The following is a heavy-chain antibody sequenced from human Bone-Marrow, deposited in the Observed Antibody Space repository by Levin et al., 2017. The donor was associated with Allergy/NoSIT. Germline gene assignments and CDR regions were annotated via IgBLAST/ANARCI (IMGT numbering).Heavy chain of an antibody. CDR2: INAGIGNT. J-gene: IGHJ4*02. D-gene: IGHD4-17*01. V-gene: IGHV1-3*01. CDR1: GHTFTTYA. Sequence: ASVKVSCKASGHTFTTYAIHWVRQAPGQRPEWMGWINAGIGNTKYSEKFQDRVTFTRDKSANTASMELRSLGSEDTAVYYCATEKRFGDYDGFAFWGQGTLVTVSS. CDR3: ATEKRFGDYDGFAF.